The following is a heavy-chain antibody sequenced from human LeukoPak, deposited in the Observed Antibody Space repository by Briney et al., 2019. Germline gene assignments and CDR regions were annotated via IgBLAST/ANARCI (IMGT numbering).Heavy chain of an antibody. CDR2: ISYDGSNK. CDR3: AQISI. D-gene: IGHD2/OR15-2a*01. V-gene: IGHV3-30*04. Sequence: GGSLRLSCAASGFTFSSYAMHWVRQAPGKGLEWVAVISYDGSNKYYADSVKGRFTISRDNSKNTLYLQMNSLRAEDTAVFYCAQISIWGQGTLVTVSS. J-gene: IGHJ4*02. CDR1: GFTFSSYA.